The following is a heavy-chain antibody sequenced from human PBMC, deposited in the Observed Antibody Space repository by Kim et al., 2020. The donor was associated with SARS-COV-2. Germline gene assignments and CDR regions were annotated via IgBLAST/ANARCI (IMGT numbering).Heavy chain of an antibody. D-gene: IGHD5-18*01. Sequence: GGSLRLSCAASGFTFSSYGMHWVRQAPGKGLEWVAVIWYDGSNKYYADSVKGRFTISRDNSKNTLYLQMNSLRAEDTAVYYCARDGSEAMVISGMDVWGQGTTVTVSS. J-gene: IGHJ6*02. V-gene: IGHV3-33*01. CDR2: IWYDGSNK. CDR1: GFTFSSYG. CDR3: ARDGSEAMVISGMDV.